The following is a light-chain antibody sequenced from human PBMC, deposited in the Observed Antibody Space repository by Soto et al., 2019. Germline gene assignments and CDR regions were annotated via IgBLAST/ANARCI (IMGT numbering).Light chain of an antibody. CDR3: QQSYSMPYA. CDR1: QGIRND. J-gene: IGKJ2*01. V-gene: IGKV1-6*01. Sequence: AIQVTQSPSSLSASVGDRVTITCRASQGIRNDLGWYQQKPGKAPKLLIYAASSLQSGVPSRFSGSGSGTDFTLTISSLQPEDYATYFCQQSYSMPYAFGPGTKVDIK. CDR2: AAS.